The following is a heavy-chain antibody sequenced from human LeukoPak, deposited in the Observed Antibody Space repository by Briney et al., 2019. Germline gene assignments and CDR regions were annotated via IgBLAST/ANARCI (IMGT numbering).Heavy chain of an antibody. J-gene: IGHJ5*02. CDR2: IYYSGST. V-gene: IGHV4-61*01. D-gene: IGHD2-15*01. CDR1: GGSVSSGSYY. CDR3: ARARDCSGGTCYQFNWFDP. Sequence: PSETLSLTCTVSGGSVSSGSYYWSWIRQPPGKGLEWIGYIYYSGSTNYNPSLKSRVTISVDTSKNQFSLTLSSVTAADTAVYYCARARDCSGGTCYQFNWFDPWGQGTLVTVSS.